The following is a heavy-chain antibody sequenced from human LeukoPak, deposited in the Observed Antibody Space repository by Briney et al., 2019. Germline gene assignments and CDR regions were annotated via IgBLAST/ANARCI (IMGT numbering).Heavy chain of an antibody. CDR2: IRYDGSNK. Sequence: GGSLRLSCAASGFTFSSYGMHWVRQAPGKGLEWVAFIRYDGSNKYYADSVKGRFTISRDNAKNSLYLQMNSLRAEDTAVYYCARTAKGYCSGGSCHQPYYYYYMDVWGKGTTVTVSS. CDR3: ARTAKGYCSGGSCHQPYYYYYMDV. CDR1: GFTFSSYG. D-gene: IGHD2-15*01. J-gene: IGHJ6*03. V-gene: IGHV3-30*02.